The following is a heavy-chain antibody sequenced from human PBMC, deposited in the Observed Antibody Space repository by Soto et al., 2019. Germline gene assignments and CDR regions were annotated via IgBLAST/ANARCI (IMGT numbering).Heavy chain of an antibody. CDR3: ARLEGLATISYYFDF. J-gene: IGHJ4*02. D-gene: IGHD3-9*01. V-gene: IGHV4-39*01. CDR1: DDSINSDKYY. Sequence: QLQLQESGPGLVKPSETLSLTCSVSDDSINSDKYYWGWIRQPPGKGLEWIGSIYYRGNAYYKPSLQTRITISLDKSKSQFSLKLNSVTAADSAVYFCARLEGLATISYYFDFWGPGALVTVSS. CDR2: IYYRGNA.